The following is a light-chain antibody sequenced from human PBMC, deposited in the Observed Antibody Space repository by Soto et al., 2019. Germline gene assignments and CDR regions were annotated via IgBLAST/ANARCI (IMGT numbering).Light chain of an antibody. CDR1: QSVSSSY. Sequence: EIVLTQSPGTLSLSPGERATLSCRASQSVSSSYLAWYQQKPGQAPRLLIYGASSRATGIPDRFSGSGSGTDFTLTISRLEPEDFAVYYCTQYGNSPPYTFGQGTKLEIK. CDR3: TQYGNSPPYT. J-gene: IGKJ2*01. V-gene: IGKV3-20*01. CDR2: GAS.